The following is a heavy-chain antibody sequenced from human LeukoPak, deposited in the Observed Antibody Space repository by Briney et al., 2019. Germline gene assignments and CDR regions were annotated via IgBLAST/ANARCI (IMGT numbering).Heavy chain of an antibody. CDR1: GYTFTGYY. CDR3: AREAYGSGSSFDY. V-gene: IGHV1-2*02. Sequence: PLASVKVSCKASGYTFTGYYMHWVRQAPGQGLEWMGWINPNSGGTNYAQKFQGRVTMTRGTSISTAYMELSRLRSDDTAVYYCAREAYGSGSSFDYWGQGTLVTVSS. CDR2: INPNSGGT. D-gene: IGHD3-10*01. J-gene: IGHJ4*02.